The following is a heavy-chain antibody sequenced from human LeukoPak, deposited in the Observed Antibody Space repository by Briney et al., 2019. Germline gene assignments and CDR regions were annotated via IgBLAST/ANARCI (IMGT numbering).Heavy chain of an antibody. CDR2: ISGSGGST. Sequence: PGGSLRLSCAASGFTFSSYAMSWVRQAPGKGLEWVSAISGSGGSTYYADSVKGRFTISRDNFKNTLYLQMNSLRADDTALYYCAKRMSYYDSSPADYWGQGTLVTVSS. V-gene: IGHV3-23*01. J-gene: IGHJ4*02. CDR3: AKRMSYYDSSPADY. D-gene: IGHD3-22*01. CDR1: GFTFSSYA.